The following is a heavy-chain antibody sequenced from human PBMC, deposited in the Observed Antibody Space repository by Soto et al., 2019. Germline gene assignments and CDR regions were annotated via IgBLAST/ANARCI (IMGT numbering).Heavy chain of an antibody. CDR2: VHPNSGGT. Sequence: QVHLVQSGAEVKQPGASVKVSCKASGYTCSVYHMHWVRQAPGQGLEWMGWVHPNSGGTNYAESFEGRVTMTRDTSINTADMELSRLTSDDTAVYYCAKELQRGMDVWGQGTTVTVSS. CDR1: GYTCSVYH. CDR3: AKELQRGMDV. V-gene: IGHV1-2*02. J-gene: IGHJ6*02. D-gene: IGHD4-4*01.